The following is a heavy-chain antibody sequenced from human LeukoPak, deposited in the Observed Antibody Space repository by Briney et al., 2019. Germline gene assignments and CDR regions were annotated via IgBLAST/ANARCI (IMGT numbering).Heavy chain of an antibody. CDR1: GYTFTRYG. J-gene: IGHJ4*02. Sequence: ASVKVSCKASGYTFTRYGISWVRQAPGQGLEWMGWISGYSGKTNYAQKLQGRVTMTTDTSTSTAYMELRSLRSEDTAVYYCARGYSGYAPHDYWGQGTLVTVSS. D-gene: IGHD5-12*01. CDR2: ISGYSGKT. V-gene: IGHV1-18*01. CDR3: ARGYSGYAPHDY.